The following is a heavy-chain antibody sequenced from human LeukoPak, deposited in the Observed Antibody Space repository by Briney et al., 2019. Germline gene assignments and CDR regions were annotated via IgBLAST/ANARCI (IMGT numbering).Heavy chain of an antibody. V-gene: IGHV3-33*01. CDR2: IWYDGSNK. Sequence: AGGSLRLSCAASGFTFSSYGMHWVRQAPGKGLEWVAVIWYDGSNKYYADSVKGRFTISRDNSKNTLYLQMNSLKTEDTAVYYCTTDLYYYDSSGYYYLDYWGQGTLVTVSS. CDR3: TTDLYYYDSSGYYYLDY. CDR1: GFTFSSYG. D-gene: IGHD3-22*01. J-gene: IGHJ4*02.